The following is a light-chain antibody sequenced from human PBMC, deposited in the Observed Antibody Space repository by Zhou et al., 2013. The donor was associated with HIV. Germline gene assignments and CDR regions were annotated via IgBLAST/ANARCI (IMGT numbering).Light chain of an antibody. V-gene: IGKV3-20*01. CDR2: GAS. CDR3: QQYGSSPIT. CDR1: QSVSSGY. J-gene: IGKJ5*01. Sequence: EVLMTQSPVTLSVSPGARATFSCRASQSVSSGYLAWYQQKPGQAPRLLIYGASSRATGISDRFSGSGSGTDFTLTISRLEPEDFAVYFCQQYGSSPITFGQGTRLEI.